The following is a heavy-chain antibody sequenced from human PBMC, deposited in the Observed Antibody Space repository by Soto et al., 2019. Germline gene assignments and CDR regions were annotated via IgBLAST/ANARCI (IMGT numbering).Heavy chain of an antibody. V-gene: IGHV1-2*02. J-gene: IGHJ6*02. CDR2: INPNSGGT. Sequence: QVQLVQSGAEVKKPGASVKVSCKASGYTFTGYYMHWVRQAPGQGLEWMGWINPNSGGTNYAQKCQGSVTRTRDTYISTAYMELSRLRSDDTAVYYCARVPSPHYYYYFGMDVWGQGTTVTVSS. CDR3: ARVPSPHYYYYFGMDV. CDR1: GYTFTGYY.